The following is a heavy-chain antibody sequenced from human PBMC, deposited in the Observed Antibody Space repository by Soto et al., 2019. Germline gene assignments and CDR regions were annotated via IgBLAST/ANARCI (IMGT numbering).Heavy chain of an antibody. CDR1: GVSVTNGDYY. J-gene: IGHJ5*02. Sequence: SETLSLTCAVSGVSVTNGDYYWSWMRQSPGKGLEWIGNIYYSETTSYNPSLNSRLSISIDTSRNQFSLQLSSVTAADTAIYYCARQRRGGYWFDPWGQGTLVTVSS. CDR2: IYYSETT. CDR3: ARQRRGGYWFDP. V-gene: IGHV4-30-4*01.